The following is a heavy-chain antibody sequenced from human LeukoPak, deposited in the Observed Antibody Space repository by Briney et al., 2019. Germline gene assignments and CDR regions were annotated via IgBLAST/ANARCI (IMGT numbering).Heavy chain of an antibody. J-gene: IGHJ4*02. CDR2: IYHSGST. D-gene: IGHD3-22*01. Sequence: PSETLSLTCAVSGGSISSSNWWSWVRQPPGKGLEWIGEIYHSGSTNYNPSLKSRVTMSVDKSKNQFSLKLSSVTAADTAVYYCARRNYYYDSSGYDYWGQGTLVTVSS. V-gene: IGHV4-4*02. CDR1: GGSISSSNW. CDR3: ARRNYYYDSSGYDY.